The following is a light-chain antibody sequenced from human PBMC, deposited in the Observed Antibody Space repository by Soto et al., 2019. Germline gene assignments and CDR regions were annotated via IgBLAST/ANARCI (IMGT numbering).Light chain of an antibody. V-gene: IGLV2-14*01. Sequence: QSALTQPDSVSGSPGQSITISCTGTSSDVGGYNYVSWYQQHPGKAPKLMIYDVSNRPSGVSNRFSGSKSGNTASLTISGLQAEDEADYYCSSYTSSSLVFGGGTKLTVL. CDR2: DVS. CDR3: SSYTSSSLV. CDR1: SSDVGGYNY. J-gene: IGLJ2*01.